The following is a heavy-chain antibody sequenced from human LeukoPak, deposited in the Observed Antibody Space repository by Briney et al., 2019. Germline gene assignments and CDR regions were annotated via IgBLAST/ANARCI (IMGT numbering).Heavy chain of an antibody. D-gene: IGHD5-24*01. Sequence: SETLSLTCTVSGGSISSYYWSWIRQPPGKGLEWIGYIYYSGSTTYNPSLKSRVTISVDTSKNQFSLKLSSVTAADTAVYYCARAQVEMATISNYYYYYMDVWGKGTTVTISS. CDR3: ARAQVEMATISNYYYYYMDV. V-gene: IGHV4-59*01. J-gene: IGHJ6*03. CDR1: GGSISSYY. CDR2: IYYSGST.